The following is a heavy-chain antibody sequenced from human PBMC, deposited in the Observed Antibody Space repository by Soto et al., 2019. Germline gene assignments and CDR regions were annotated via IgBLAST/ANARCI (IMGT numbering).Heavy chain of an antibody. CDR2: IYYSGST. CDR3: ARASIPRIYFDY. J-gene: IGHJ4*02. V-gene: IGHV4-59*01. Sequence: SETLSLTCTVSGGSISSYYWSWIRQPPGKGLEWIGYIYYSGSTNYNPSLKSRVTISVDTSKNQFSLKLSSVTAADTAVYYYARASIPRIYFDYWGQGTLVTVSS. CDR1: GGSISSYY.